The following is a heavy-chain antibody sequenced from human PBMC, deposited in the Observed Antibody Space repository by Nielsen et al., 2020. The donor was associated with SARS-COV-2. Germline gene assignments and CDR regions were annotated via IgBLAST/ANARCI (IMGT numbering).Heavy chain of an antibody. V-gene: IGHV1-46*01. D-gene: IGHD5-12*01. CDR3: ARGRWLRGEGFDY. Sequence: ASVKVSCKASGNTFTSYHMHWVRQAPGQGFEWMGIINPSGDYTTYAQRFQGRVTVTRDTSTSTVYMELSSLRSEDTAVYYCARGRWLRGEGFDYWGQGTLVTVSS. J-gene: IGHJ4*02. CDR1: GNTFTSYH. CDR2: INPSGDYT.